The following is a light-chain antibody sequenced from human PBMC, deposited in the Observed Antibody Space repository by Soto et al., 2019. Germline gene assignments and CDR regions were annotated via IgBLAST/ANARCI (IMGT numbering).Light chain of an antibody. J-gene: IGLJ2*01. V-gene: IGLV1-44*01. Sequence: QSVLTQPPSASGTPGQRVTISCSGTRSNIGSHAVNWYQQLPGTAPKRLIFSSDLRPSGVPDRFSGSKSGTSASLAISGLQSEDEADYSCAAWGDSLNAVVFGGGTKLTVL. CDR1: RSNIGSHA. CDR2: SSD. CDR3: AAWGDSLNAVV.